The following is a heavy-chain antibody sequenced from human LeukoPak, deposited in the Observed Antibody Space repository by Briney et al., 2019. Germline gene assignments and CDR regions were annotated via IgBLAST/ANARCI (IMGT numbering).Heavy chain of an antibody. J-gene: IGHJ4*02. D-gene: IGHD2-15*01. CDR3: ARYWNYCSGGSCRPYYFDY. CDR2: INPSGGST. CDR1: GYTFTSYY. V-gene: IGHV1-46*01. Sequence: ASVKVSCKASGYTFTSYYMHWVRQAPGQGLEWMGIINPSGGSTSYAQKLQGRVTMTTDTSTSTAYMELRSLRSDDTAVYYCARYWNYCSGGSCRPYYFDYWGQGALVTVSS.